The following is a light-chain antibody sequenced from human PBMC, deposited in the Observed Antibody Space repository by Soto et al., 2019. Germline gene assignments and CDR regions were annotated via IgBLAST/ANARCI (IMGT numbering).Light chain of an antibody. Sequence: EIVLMQSPGTLSLSPGERATLSCRASQTLRRTYIAWYQQKPGQAPRVLIYGASKRATGIPARFSGSGSGTEFTLTISSLQPDDFATYYCQQYNTYSTFGQGTRLEIK. CDR2: GAS. J-gene: IGKJ5*01. CDR1: QTLRRT. V-gene: IGKV3D-15*02. CDR3: QQYNTYST.